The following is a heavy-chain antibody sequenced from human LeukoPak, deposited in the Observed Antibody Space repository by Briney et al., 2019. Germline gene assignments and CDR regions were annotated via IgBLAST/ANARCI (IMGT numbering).Heavy chain of an antibody. J-gene: IGHJ2*01. D-gene: IGHD3-16*01. CDR1: GGSISSYY. V-gene: IGHV4-59*01. CDR3: ASTTRGKPRYWYFDL. CDR2: IYYSGST. Sequence: SETLSLTCTVSGGSISSYYWSWIRQPPGKGLEWIGYIYYSGSTNYNPSLKSRVTISVDTSKNQFSLKLSSVTAADTAVYYCASTTRGKPRYWYFDLWGRGTLVTVSS.